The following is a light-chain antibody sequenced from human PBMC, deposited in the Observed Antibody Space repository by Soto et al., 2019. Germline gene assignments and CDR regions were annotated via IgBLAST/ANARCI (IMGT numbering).Light chain of an antibody. V-gene: IGKV1-39*01. CDR2: AAS. CDR3: LQSYSFPFT. J-gene: IGKJ3*01. CDR1: QDISNY. Sequence: DIQMTQSPFSLSASVGDRVTLTCRASQDISNYLNWLQQKPGKAPKLLIYAASTLQSGVPSRFSGSESETEFTLTISSLQPEDSATYFCLQSYSFPFTFGPGTRVDIK.